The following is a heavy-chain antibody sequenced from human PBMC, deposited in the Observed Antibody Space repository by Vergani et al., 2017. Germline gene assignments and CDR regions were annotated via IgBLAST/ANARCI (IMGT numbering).Heavy chain of an antibody. CDR1: GFTFSSYA. CDR3: ARDTGYYDFWSGYREPPPYFDY. CDR2: ISGSGGST. V-gene: IGHV3-23*01. J-gene: IGHJ4*02. D-gene: IGHD3-3*01. Sequence: EVQLLESGGGLVQPGGSLRLSCAASGFTFSSYAMSWVRQAPGKGLEWVLAISGSGGSTYYADSVKGRFTISRDNSKNTLYLQMNSLRAEDTAVYYCARDTGYYDFWSGYREPPPYFDYWGQGTLVTVSS.